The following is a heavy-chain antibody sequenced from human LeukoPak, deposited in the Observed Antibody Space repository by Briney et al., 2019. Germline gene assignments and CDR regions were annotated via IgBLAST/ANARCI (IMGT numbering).Heavy chain of an antibody. V-gene: IGHV3-7*01. CDR3: ARIGVVVVTAIVTIDAFDI. Sequence: GGSLRLSCAASGFTFSSYWMSWVRQAPGKGLEWVANIKQDGSEKYYVDSVKGRFTISRDNAKNSLYLQMNSLRAEDTAVYYCARIGVVVVTAIVTIDAFDIWGQGTMVTVSS. J-gene: IGHJ3*02. CDR1: GFTFSSYW. D-gene: IGHD2-21*02. CDR2: IKQDGSEK.